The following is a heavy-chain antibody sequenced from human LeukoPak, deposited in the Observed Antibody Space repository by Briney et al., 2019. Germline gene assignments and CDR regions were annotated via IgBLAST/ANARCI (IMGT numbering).Heavy chain of an antibody. CDR2: ISSSSSYI. J-gene: IGHJ3*02. CDR1: GFTFSSYS. V-gene: IGHV3-21*01. D-gene: IGHD2-2*01. CDR3: AREGSVGAFDI. Sequence: GGSLRLSCAASGFTFSSYSMNWVRQAPGKGLEWVSSISSSSSYIYYADSVKGRFTISRDNAKNSLYLQMNSLRAEDTAVYYCAREGSVGAFDIWGQGTMVTASS.